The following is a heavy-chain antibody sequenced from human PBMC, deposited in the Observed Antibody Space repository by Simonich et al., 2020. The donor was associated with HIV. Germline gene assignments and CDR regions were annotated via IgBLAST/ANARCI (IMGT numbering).Heavy chain of an antibody. J-gene: IGHJ4*02. V-gene: IGHV4-34*01. D-gene: IGHD6-25*01. CDR2: INHRGST. CDR3: ARRDGSH. Sequence: QVQLQQWGAGLLKPWEPLSLTCVVFGGAFSGFYWNWLRKPPGKGLEWLGEINHRGSTTQYNPSLKSRVTISVDTSKSQFSLRLSAVTAADTAVYYCARRDGSHWGQGTLVIVSS. CDR1: GGAFSGFY.